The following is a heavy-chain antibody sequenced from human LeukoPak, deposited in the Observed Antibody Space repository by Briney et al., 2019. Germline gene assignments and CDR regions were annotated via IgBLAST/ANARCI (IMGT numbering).Heavy chain of an antibody. CDR3: ARSVWYCSSTSCFDDSNWFDP. V-gene: IGHV3-30-3*01. Sequence: GRSLRLSCAASGFTFSSYAMHWVRQAPGKGLEWVAVISYDGSNKYYADSVKGRFTISRDNSKNTLYLQMNSLRAEDTAVYYCARSVWYCSSTSCFDDSNWFDPWGQGTLVTVSS. CDR1: GFTFSSYA. J-gene: IGHJ5*02. D-gene: IGHD2-2*01. CDR2: ISYDGSNK.